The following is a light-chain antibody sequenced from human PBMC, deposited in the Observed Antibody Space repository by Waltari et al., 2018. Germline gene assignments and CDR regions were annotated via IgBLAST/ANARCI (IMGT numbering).Light chain of an antibody. CDR3: QQSYSTPFT. CDR2: AAS. V-gene: IGKV1-39*01. J-gene: IGKJ5*01. Sequence: DILMTQSPSSLSASVGARVTITCRASQSINTYLNWYQQKPGKAPKLLIYAASSLQSGVPSGFSGSGSGTDFTLTISSLQPEDFATYYCQQSYSTPFTFGQGTRLEIK. CDR1: QSINTY.